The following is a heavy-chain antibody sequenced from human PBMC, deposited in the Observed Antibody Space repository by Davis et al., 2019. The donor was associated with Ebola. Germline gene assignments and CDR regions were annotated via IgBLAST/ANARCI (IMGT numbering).Heavy chain of an antibody. D-gene: IGHD6-13*01. J-gene: IGHJ5*02. CDR3: ARRGTSSWHAGWFDP. Sequence: SETLSLTCSVSGASISSYYWSWIRQPPGKGLEWIGYIYYSGSTNYNPSLKSRVTISVDTSKNQFSLKLSSVTAADTAMYYCARRGTSSWHAGWFDPWGQGTLVTVSS. CDR2: IYYSGST. V-gene: IGHV4-59*08. CDR1: GASISSYY.